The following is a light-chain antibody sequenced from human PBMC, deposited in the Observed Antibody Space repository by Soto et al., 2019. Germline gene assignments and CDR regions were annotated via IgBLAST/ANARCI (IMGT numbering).Light chain of an antibody. CDR2: KTS. CDR1: QSISIW. J-gene: IGKJ1*01. CDR3: QHYNEYSLT. V-gene: IGKV1-5*03. Sequence: DIHMTQSPSTLSASVGDRVTITCRASQSISIWLAWYQQKPGKAPNLLIYKTSSLESGVPSRFSGSGSGTDFPLTISSLQPDDFASYYCQHYNEYSLTFGQGTKVEIK.